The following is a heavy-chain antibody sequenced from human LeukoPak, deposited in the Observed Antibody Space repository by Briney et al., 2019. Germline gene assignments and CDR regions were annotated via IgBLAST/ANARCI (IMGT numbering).Heavy chain of an antibody. CDR1: GYTFTSYY. CDR3: ARFPKGNSSSFDF. CDR2: INPSGGST. J-gene: IGHJ4*02. D-gene: IGHD6-6*01. V-gene: IGHV1-46*01. Sequence: ASVSVSCKASGYTFTSYYMHWVRQAPGQGLEWMGIINPSGGSTTYAQKFQDRVTMTRDTSTSTVYMELSSLRSEDTAVYYCARFPKGNSSSFDFWGQGTLVTVSS.